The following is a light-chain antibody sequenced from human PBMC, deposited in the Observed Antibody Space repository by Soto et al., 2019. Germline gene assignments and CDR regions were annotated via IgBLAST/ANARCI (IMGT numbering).Light chain of an antibody. CDR2: QNN. CDR1: SSNIGAGFD. CDR3: QAYDSGLSGLV. Sequence: QSVLTQPPSVSGAPGQRVTISCTGSSSNIGAGFDVHWYQLFPGIAPKLVLSQNNNRPSGVPARFSATKSCTSASLAITGLQAEDEADDYCQAYDSGLSGLVFGGGTKLTVL. J-gene: IGLJ2*01. V-gene: IGLV1-40*01.